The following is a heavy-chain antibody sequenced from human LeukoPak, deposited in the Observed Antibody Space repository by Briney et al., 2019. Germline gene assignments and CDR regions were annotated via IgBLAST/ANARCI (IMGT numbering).Heavy chain of an antibody. Sequence: ASVKVSCKASGYTFTGYYMHWVRQAPGQGLEWMGWINPNSGGTNYAQKFQGRVTMTRDTSISTAYMELSRLRSDDTAVYYCARDASRYYDFWSGYSGYYYVDVWGKGTTVTVSS. V-gene: IGHV1-2*02. CDR1: GYTFTGYY. D-gene: IGHD3-3*01. J-gene: IGHJ6*03. CDR2: INPNSGGT. CDR3: ARDASRYYDFWSGYSGYYYVDV.